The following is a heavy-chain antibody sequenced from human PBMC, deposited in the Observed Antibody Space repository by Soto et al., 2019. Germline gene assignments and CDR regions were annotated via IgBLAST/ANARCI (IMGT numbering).Heavy chain of an antibody. CDR3: AGGGNSGTYWGPFDFDH. V-gene: IGHV4-30-2*01. J-gene: IGHJ4*02. D-gene: IGHD1-26*01. CDR2: IYHSGNT. Sequence: QLQLQESGSGLVKPSQTLSLTCAISGGSISSGAYYWSWIRQPPGRDLEWIGYIYHSGNTYNNPSLKSRVTISVDRPKNQFSLHLNSVTAADTAVYFCAGGGNSGTYWGPFDFDHWGPGTLVTVSS. CDR1: GGSISSGAYY.